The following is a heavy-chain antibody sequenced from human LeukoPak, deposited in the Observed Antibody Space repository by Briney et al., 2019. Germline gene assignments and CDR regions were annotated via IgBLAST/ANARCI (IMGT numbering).Heavy chain of an antibody. V-gene: IGHV3-21*04. J-gene: IGHJ4*02. Sequence: GGSLRLSCAASGFTFSHYTMNWVRQTPGKGLEWISSINPAGTSTYYADSVKGRFTISRDNSKNTLFLQMNSLRAEDTAIYYCAKKVGLVSAPLYYFDVWGQGTLVTVSS. CDR2: INPAGTST. CDR3: AKKVGLVSAPLYYFDV. D-gene: IGHD5/OR15-5a*01. CDR1: GFTFSHYT.